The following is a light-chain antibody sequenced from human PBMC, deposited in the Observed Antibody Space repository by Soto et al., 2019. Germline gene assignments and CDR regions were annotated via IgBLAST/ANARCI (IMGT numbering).Light chain of an antibody. J-gene: IGKJ4*01. CDR2: GAS. V-gene: IGKV3-20*01. Sequence: ENVLTQSPGRLSLSVGERATLSCRASQRVARNSIAWYQQPVGQPPRLLIYGASGRATGVPDRFSGSGSGTIFTLTIERVEAEDFAVYHCQQYATSPLTFGGGTKLEIK. CDR1: QRVARNS. CDR3: QQYATSPLT.